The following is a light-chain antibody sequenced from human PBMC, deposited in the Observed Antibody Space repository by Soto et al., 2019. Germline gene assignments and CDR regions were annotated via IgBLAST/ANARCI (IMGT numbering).Light chain of an antibody. V-gene: IGLV2-23*02. CDR1: SSDIGTYDL. CDR3: CTSEGGSNFMV. J-gene: IGLJ2*01. CDR2: EVN. Sequence: QSALTQPASVSGSPGQSITISCTGTSSDIGTYDLVSWYQHHPGKAPKLMIYEVNQRPSGVSNRFSASKSGNTASLTISGLHEEDEDYYYCCTSEGGSNFMVFGGGTKLTVL.